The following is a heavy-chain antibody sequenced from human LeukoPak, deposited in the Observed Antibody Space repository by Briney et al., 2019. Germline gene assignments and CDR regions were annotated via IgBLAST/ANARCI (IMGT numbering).Heavy chain of an antibody. J-gene: IGHJ6*03. V-gene: IGHV1-46*01. CDR1: GYTFTSYY. CDR3: ASGYCSSTSCYSSGNYYYMDV. CDR2: INPSGGST. D-gene: IGHD2-2*03. Sequence: ASVKDSCKASGYTFTSYYMHWVRQAPGQELEWMGIINPSGGSTSYAQKFQGRVTMTRDTSTSTVYMELSSLRSEDTAVYYCASGYCSSTSCYSSGNYYYMDVWGKGTTVTVSS.